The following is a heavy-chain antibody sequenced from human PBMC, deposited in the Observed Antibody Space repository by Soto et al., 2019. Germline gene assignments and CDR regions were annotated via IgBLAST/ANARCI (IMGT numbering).Heavy chain of an antibody. CDR3: ATSASRVMVRGIPRDNWFGP. J-gene: IGHJ5*02. Sequence: ASVKVSCKASGYSFTTYAIHWVRQAPGQRLEWMGWISAGSGNTKYSQKFQGRVTMTRDTSTSTAYMELSNLRASDSAMYYCATSASRVMVRGIPRDNWFGPWGQGTPVTVSS. CDR1: GYSFTTYA. D-gene: IGHD3-10*01. V-gene: IGHV1-3*01. CDR2: ISAGSGNT.